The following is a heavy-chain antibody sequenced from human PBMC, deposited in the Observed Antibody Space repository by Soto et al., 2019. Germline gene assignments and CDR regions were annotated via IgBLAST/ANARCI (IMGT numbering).Heavy chain of an antibody. D-gene: IGHD6-13*01. Sequence: PGESLKISCKGSGYSFTSYWIGWVRQMPGKGLEWMGIIYPGDSDIRYSPSFQGQVTISADKSISTAYLQWSSLKASDTAMYYCAIAAAGMGYYYYGMDVWGQGTTVTVSS. V-gene: IGHV5-51*01. J-gene: IGHJ6*02. CDR3: AIAAAGMGYYYYGMDV. CDR2: IYPGDSDI. CDR1: GYSFTSYW.